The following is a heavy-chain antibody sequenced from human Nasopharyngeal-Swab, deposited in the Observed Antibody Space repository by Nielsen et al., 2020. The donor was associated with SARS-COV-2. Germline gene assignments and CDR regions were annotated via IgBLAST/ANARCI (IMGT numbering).Heavy chain of an antibody. CDR2: IKSKTDGGTT. J-gene: IGHJ6*02. V-gene: IGHV3-15*01. Sequence: WIRQPPGKGLEWVGRIKSKTDGGTTDYAAPVKGRFTISRDDSKNTLYLQMNSLKTEDTAVYYCTTAGGIAAAGSPRGYVYYYYGMDVWGQGTTVTVSS. CDR3: TTAGGIAAAGSPRGYVYYYYGMDV. D-gene: IGHD6-13*01.